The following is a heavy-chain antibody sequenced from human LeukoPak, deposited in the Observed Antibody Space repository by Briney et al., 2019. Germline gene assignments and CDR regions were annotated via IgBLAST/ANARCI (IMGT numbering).Heavy chain of an antibody. J-gene: IGHJ4*02. CDR3: AKDQHSSGYYFDY. D-gene: IGHD3-22*01. CDR2: ITTGDGNT. CDR1: GFTFSSYT. Sequence: GGSLRLSCTASGFTFSSYTMTWVRQAPGKGLKWVSTITTGDGNTYYADSVKGRFTVSRDDSKNTLYLQMNSLRAEDTAVYYCAKDQHSSGYYFDYWGQGTLVTVSS. V-gene: IGHV3-23*01.